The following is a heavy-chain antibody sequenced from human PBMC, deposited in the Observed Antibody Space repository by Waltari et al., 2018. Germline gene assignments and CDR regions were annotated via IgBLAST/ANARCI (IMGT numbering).Heavy chain of an antibody. D-gene: IGHD6-19*01. CDR2: NNPNRGGT. V-gene: IGHV1-2*06. CDR1: GYPFPGSL. CDR3: ARAPKGFLTAVAGPYYFDY. J-gene: IGHJ4*02. Sequence: QVQLVQSAAEVKKPGASVKVSCKASGYPFPGSLMHWLRRAPRQCLGWMGRNNPNRGGTNYEQKFKGRDTMTRDTSISTADMELSRLRSDDTAVYYCARAPKGFLTAVAGPYYFDYWGQGTLVTVSS.